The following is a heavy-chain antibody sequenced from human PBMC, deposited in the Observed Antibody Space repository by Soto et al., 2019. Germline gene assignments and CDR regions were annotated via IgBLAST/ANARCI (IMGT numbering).Heavy chain of an antibody. V-gene: IGHV1-24*01. CDR1: GHTLTELS. D-gene: IGHD1-1*01. J-gene: IGHJ4*02. CDR2: FDPEDGET. CDR3: AAGGTRWLHSPFDY. Sequence: QVQLLQSGAEVKKPGASVKVSCKVSGHTLTELSMHWVRQAPGRGLEWMGGFDPEDGETIFAQKFQGRVTMTEDTSTDSTYMELTSLRSEDTDVYYGAAGGTRWLHSPFDYWGQGTLVTISS.